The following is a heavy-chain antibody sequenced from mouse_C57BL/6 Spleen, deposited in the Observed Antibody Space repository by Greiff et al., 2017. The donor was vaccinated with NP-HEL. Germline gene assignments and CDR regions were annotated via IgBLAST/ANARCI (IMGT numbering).Heavy chain of an antibody. D-gene: IGHD1-1*01. J-gene: IGHJ2*01. CDR3: AITTVVARYFDY. V-gene: IGHV3-6*01. CDR1: GYSITSGYY. CDR2: ISYDGSN. Sequence: DVKLQESGPGLVKPSQSLSLTCSVTGYSITSGYYWNWIRQFPGNKLEWMGYISYDGSNNYNPSLKNRISITRDTSKNQFFLKLNSVTTEDTATYYCAITTVVARYFDYWGQGTTLTVSS.